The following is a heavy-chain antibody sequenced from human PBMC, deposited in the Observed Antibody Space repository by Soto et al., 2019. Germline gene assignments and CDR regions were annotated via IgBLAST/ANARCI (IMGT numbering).Heavy chain of an antibody. D-gene: IGHD3-10*01. CDR2: IRDGGDRT. J-gene: IGHJ3*02. V-gene: IGHV3-23*01. CDR3: ARRIIGSSRAFDI. Sequence: VQWLESGGGLAQPGGSLRLSCAASGFAFSSHPMSWVRQAPEKGLEWVAGIRDGGDRTYNADSGRGRFTISRENSRNTLYLQMNSLRAEDTSVYYCARRIIGSSRAFDIWGQGTMVTVSS. CDR1: GFAFSSHP.